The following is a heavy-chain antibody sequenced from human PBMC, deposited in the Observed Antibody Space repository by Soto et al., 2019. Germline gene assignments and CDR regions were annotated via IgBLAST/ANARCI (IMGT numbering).Heavy chain of an antibody. CDR1: DGSISSYY. J-gene: IGHJ4*02. D-gene: IGHD3-10*01. CDR3: ARHNYGSGSTYFDY. CDR2: IYYSGST. Sequence: LETLSLTCTVSDGSISSYYWSWIRQPPGKGLEWIGYIYYSGSTNYNPSLKSRVTISVDTSKNQFSLKLNSMTAADTAVYYCARHNYGSGSTYFDYWGQGTLVTVSS. V-gene: IGHV4-59*08.